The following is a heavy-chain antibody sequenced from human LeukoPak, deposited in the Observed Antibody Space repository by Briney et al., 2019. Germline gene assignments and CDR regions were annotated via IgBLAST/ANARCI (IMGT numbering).Heavy chain of an antibody. V-gene: IGHV1-69*06. J-gene: IGHJ4*02. Sequence: SVKVSCKASGGTFSSYAISWVRQAPGQGLEWMGGIIPIFGTTNYAQKFQGRVTITADKSTSTAYMELSSLRSEDTAVYYCATVDHYYGSGSYYTGYWGQGTLVTVSS. CDR2: IIPIFGTT. D-gene: IGHD3-10*01. CDR1: GGTFSSYA. CDR3: ATVDHYYGSGSYYTGY.